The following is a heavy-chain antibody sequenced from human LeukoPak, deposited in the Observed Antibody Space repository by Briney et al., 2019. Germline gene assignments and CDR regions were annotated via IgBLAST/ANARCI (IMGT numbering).Heavy chain of an antibody. V-gene: IGHV3-9*01. Sequence: PGRSLRLSCAASGFTFDDYAMPWVRQAPGKGLEWVSGISWNSGSIGYADSVKGRFTISRDNAKNSLYLQMNSLRAEDTALYYCAKDKGRVAAAGMNDYWGQGTLVTVSS. J-gene: IGHJ4*02. CDR3: AKDKGRVAAAGMNDY. D-gene: IGHD6-13*01. CDR2: ISWNSGSI. CDR1: GFTFDDYA.